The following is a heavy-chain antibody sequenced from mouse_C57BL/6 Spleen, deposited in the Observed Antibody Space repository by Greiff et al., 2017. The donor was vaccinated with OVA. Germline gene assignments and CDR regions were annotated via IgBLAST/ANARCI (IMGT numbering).Heavy chain of an antibody. J-gene: IGHJ2*01. D-gene: IGHD1-1*01. CDR2: IYPGSGST. V-gene: IGHV1-55*01. CDR3: ARGGITTVLDY. Sequence: QVQLQQPGAELVKPGASVKMSCKASGYTFTSYWITWVKQRPGQGLEWIGDIYPGSGSTNYNEKFKSKATLTVDTSSSTAYMQLSSLTSEDAAVYYCARGGITTVLDYWGQGTTLTVSS. CDR1: GYTFTSYW.